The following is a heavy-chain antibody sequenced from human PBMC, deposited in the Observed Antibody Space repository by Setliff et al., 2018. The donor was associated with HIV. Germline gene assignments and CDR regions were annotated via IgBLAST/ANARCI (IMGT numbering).Heavy chain of an antibody. CDR1: GYTLTDYF. V-gene: IGHV1-18*04. CDR3: ARGSRSSWFSGLFEP. Sequence: ASVKVSCKASGYTLTDYFIHWVRQAPGQGLEWMGWISPQNGDRKIPQRFRGSVTMTTDTSTSTAYMELRSLRSEDTAVYYCARGSRSSWFSGLFEPWGQGSLVTVSS. CDR2: ISPQNGDR. J-gene: IGHJ5*02. D-gene: IGHD6-13*01.